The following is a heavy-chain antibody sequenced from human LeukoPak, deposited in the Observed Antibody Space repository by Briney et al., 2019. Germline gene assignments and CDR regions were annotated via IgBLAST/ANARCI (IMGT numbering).Heavy chain of an antibody. CDR1: GFTFSSYA. J-gene: IGHJ4*02. V-gene: IGHV3-23*01. CDR2: ISGSGGST. CDR3: AKVGGSGWYFDY. Sequence: GGSLRLSCAASGFTFSSYALSWVRQAPGKGLEWVSAISGSGGSTYYADSVKGRFTISRDNSKNTLYLQMNSLRAEDTAVYYCAKVGGSGWYFDYWGQGTLVTVSS. D-gene: IGHD6-19*01.